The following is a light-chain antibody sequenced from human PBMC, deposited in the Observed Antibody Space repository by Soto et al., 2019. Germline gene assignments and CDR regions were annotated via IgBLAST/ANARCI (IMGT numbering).Light chain of an antibody. Sequence: EIVLTQSPGTLSLSPGERATLSGRARQSVSSSYLAWYQQRPGQAPRLLIYGASIRATGIPDRFSGSGSGTDFTLTISRLEPEDFAVYFCQQHGSSPWTFGQGTKVDIK. V-gene: IGKV3-20*01. J-gene: IGKJ1*01. CDR3: QQHGSSPWT. CDR1: QSVSSSY. CDR2: GAS.